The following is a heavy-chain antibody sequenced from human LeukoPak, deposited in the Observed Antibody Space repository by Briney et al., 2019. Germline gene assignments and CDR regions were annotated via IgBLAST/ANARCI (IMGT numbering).Heavy chain of an antibody. CDR3: ARQFSGPEQTYDYYYYDMDV. Sequence: SETLSLTCTVSGGSISSSSYCWGWIRQPPGMGREWIGCFCWSGSYYYHPSLSRRVTISVDTSKNQFSLKLSSVAAAATAVYYCARQFSGPEQTYDYYYYDMDVWGKGTTVTVSS. D-gene: IGHD1-14*01. V-gene: IGHV4-39*01. CDR2: FCWSGSY. CDR1: GGSISSSSYC. J-gene: IGHJ6*03.